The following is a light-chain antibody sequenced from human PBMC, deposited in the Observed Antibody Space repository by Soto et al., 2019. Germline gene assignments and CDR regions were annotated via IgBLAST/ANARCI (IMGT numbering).Light chain of an antibody. V-gene: IGKV1-6*01. Sequence: AIQMTQSPSSLSASVGDTVTITGLASQAIRGDLGWYQQKPGKAPKLLIYGASTLEAGVPSRFGGSGSGTDFSLTISGLQSEDFATYYCLQDNDYPWTFGQGTKVEI. CDR1: QAIRGD. CDR2: GAS. J-gene: IGKJ1*01. CDR3: LQDNDYPWT.